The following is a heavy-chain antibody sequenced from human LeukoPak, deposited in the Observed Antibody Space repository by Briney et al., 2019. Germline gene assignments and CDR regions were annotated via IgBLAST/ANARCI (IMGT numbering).Heavy chain of an antibody. Sequence: PSETLSLTCTVSGGSISSYYWSWIRQPPGKGLEWIGCIYYSGSTDYSPSLKSRVTISVDTSKNQFSLKLSSVTAADTAVYYCARGPNYPSPSPFDYWGQGTLVTVSS. V-gene: IGHV4-59*08. CDR2: IYYSGST. CDR3: ARGPNYPSPSPFDY. CDR1: GGSISSYY. J-gene: IGHJ4*02. D-gene: IGHD5-24*01.